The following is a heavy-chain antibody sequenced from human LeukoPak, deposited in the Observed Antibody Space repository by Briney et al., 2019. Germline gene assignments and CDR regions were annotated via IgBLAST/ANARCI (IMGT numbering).Heavy chain of an antibody. Sequence: ASVKVSCKASGYTFTSYYMHWVRQAPGQGLEWMGIINPSGGSTSYAQKFQGRVTMTRDTSTSTVYMELSSLRSEDTAVYYCARAVITMVRGVNLNWFDPWGQGTLATVSS. CDR3: ARAVITMVRGVNLNWFDP. D-gene: IGHD3-10*01. CDR1: GYTFTSYY. J-gene: IGHJ5*02. CDR2: INPSGGST. V-gene: IGHV1-46*01.